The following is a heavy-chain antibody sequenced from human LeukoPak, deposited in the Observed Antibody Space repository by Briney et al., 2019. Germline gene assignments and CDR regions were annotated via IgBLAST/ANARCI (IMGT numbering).Heavy chain of an antibody. CDR2: IIPIFGTA. J-gene: IGHJ4*02. Sequence: ASVKVSRRASGGTFSSYAISWVRQAPGQGLEWMGGIIPIFGTANYAQKFQGRVTITADESTSTAYMELSSLRSEDTAVYYCARASAVADNFDYWGQGTLVTVSS. D-gene: IGHD6-19*01. CDR3: ARASAVADNFDY. CDR1: GGTFSSYA. V-gene: IGHV1-69*13.